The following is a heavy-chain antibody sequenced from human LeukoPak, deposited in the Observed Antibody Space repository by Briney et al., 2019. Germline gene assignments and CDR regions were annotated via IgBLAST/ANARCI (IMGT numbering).Heavy chain of an antibody. V-gene: IGHV3-20*04. Sequence: GGSLRLSCAAPGFTFDDFGMSWVRQFQGKWLEWVSGINWNGGSTGYADSVKGRFTVSRDNAKNSLYLQINGLRAEDTALYYCARDSNPSYYVSGSDYWGQGTLVIVSS. CDR1: GFTFDDFG. J-gene: IGHJ4*02. CDR3: ARDSNPSYYVSGSDY. CDR2: INWNGGST. D-gene: IGHD3-10*01.